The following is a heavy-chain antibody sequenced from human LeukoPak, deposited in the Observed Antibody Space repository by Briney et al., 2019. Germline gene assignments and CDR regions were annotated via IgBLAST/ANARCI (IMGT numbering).Heavy chain of an antibody. CDR2: IYHSGST. J-gene: IGHJ5*02. CDR1: GGSISSSQW. D-gene: IGHD1-1*01. Sequence: PSGTLSLTCAVSGGSISSSQWWTWVRQPPGKGLEWIGEIYHSGSTNYNPSLKSRVSMSVDKSKNQFSLKLTSVTAADTALYFCARDSMRIQTGTTPWGQGTLVTVSS. V-gene: IGHV4-4*02. CDR3: ARDSMRIQTGTTP.